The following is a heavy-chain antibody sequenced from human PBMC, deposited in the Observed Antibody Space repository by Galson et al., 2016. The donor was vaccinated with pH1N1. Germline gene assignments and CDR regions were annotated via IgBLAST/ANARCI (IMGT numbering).Heavy chain of an antibody. D-gene: IGHD6-19*01. CDR1: GFTFRSYA. Sequence: SLRLSCAVSGFTFRSYAMNWVRQAPGKGPEWVSVISGGGTIHYADSVRGRFTISRDNSNNTVYLQMNSLRAEDTGLYYFAKDKRSGWSVVGGFMDHWGQGTLVTVSS. CDR2: ISGGGTI. CDR3: AKDKRSGWSVVGGFMDH. V-gene: IGHV3-23*01. J-gene: IGHJ4*02.